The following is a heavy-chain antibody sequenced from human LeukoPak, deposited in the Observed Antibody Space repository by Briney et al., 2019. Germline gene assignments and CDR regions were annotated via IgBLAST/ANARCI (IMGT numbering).Heavy chain of an antibody. J-gene: IGHJ4*02. D-gene: IGHD6-19*01. CDR2: IRYDGSDK. V-gene: IGHV3-30*02. Sequence: GSLRLSCAASGFTFSRYGMHWVRQAPGKGLEWVAFIRYDGSDKYYADSVKGRFTISRDNSKNTLYLQMDSLRADDTSVYYCAKIGAVAGHFDYWGQGTLLTLSS. CDR1: GFTFSRYG. CDR3: AKIGAVAGHFDY.